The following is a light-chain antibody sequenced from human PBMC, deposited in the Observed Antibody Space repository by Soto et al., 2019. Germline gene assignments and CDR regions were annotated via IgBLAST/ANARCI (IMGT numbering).Light chain of an antibody. CDR3: QQSYSTPLT. CDR1: QSISNY. J-gene: IGKJ4*01. V-gene: IGKV1-39*01. Sequence: DIQMTQSPSSLSASVVDRFTITFLASQSISNYLNWYQQMPGKAPKLLIYAASSLQGGVPSRFSGSGSGTDFTLTISSLQPEDFATYHCQQSYSTPLTFGGGTKVDIK. CDR2: AAS.